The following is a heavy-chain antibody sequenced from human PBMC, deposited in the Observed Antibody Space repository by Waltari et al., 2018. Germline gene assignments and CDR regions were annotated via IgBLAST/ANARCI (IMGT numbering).Heavy chain of an antibody. Sequence: QVQLVQSGTEGKKPGASVTVSCQAPGYRFTAHHLHWVRQTPGQALEWLGWINPKNGDTGYALNFLGRVTMTRDTSINTVFMDLSGLRSDDTAVFYCARDPGPIVGAPDYWGQGTLVTVSS. V-gene: IGHV1-2*02. J-gene: IGHJ4*02. D-gene: IGHD1-26*01. CDR3: ARDPGPIVGAPDY. CDR1: GYRFTAHH. CDR2: INPKNGDT.